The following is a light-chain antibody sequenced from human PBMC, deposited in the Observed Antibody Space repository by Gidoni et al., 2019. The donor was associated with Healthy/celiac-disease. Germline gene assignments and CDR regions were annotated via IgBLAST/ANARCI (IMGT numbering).Light chain of an antibody. CDR2: GAS. CDR1: QSVSSN. Sequence: EIVITQSPATMSVSPGERATLSCRASQSVSSNLAWYQQKPGQAPRLLIYGASTRATGIPARFSGSGSGTEFPLTISGLQSEDFAVYYCQQYNNWPPLTFGGGTKVEIK. V-gene: IGKV3-15*01. CDR3: QQYNNWPPLT. J-gene: IGKJ4*01.